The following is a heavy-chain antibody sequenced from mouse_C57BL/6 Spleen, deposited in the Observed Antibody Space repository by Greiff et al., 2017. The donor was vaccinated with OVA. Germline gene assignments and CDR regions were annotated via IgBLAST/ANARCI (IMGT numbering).Heavy chain of an antibody. CDR2: INPYNGGT. Sequence: VQLQQSGPVLVKPGASVKMSCKASGYTFTDYYMNWVKQSHGKSLEWIGVINPYNGGTSYNQKFKGKATLTVDKSSSTAYMELNSLTSEDSAVYYCARSGSLHYYGSSFDYWGQGTTLTVSS. CDR1: GYTFTDYY. V-gene: IGHV1-19*01. CDR3: ARSGSLHYYGSSFDY. J-gene: IGHJ2*01. D-gene: IGHD1-1*01.